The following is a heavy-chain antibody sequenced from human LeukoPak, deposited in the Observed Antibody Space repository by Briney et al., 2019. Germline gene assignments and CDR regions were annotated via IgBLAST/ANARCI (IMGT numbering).Heavy chain of an antibody. CDR2: IYPGDSDT. J-gene: IGHJ4*02. Sequence: GESLQISCKGFGYSFTSYWIGWVRQMPGKGLEWMGIIYPGDSDTRYSPSFQGQVTISADKSISTAYLQWSSLKASVTAMYYCASSVRQWLALDYWGQGTLVTVSS. CDR1: GYSFTSYW. D-gene: IGHD6-19*01. V-gene: IGHV5-51*01. CDR3: ASSVRQWLALDY.